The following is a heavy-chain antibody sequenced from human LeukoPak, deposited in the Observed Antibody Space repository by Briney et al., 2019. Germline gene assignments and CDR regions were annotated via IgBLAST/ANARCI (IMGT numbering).Heavy chain of an antibody. D-gene: IGHD1-26*01. Sequence: GGSLRLSCAASGFTFSSYWMSWVRQAPGKGLEWVANIKQDGSEKYYVDSVKGRFTISRDNAKNSLYLQMNSLKAEDTAIYYCAREVGTPQAFDIWGQGTMVTVSS. CDR2: IKQDGSEK. V-gene: IGHV3-7*01. CDR1: GFTFSSYW. CDR3: AREVGTPQAFDI. J-gene: IGHJ3*02.